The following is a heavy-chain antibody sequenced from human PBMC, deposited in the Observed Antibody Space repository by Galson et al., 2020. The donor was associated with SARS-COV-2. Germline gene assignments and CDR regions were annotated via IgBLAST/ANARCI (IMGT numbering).Heavy chain of an antibody. Sequence: GGSLSLSCAASGFTFSNAWRSWVRQAPGKGLEWVGRIKCKTAGGSTDYAAPVKGRFTISRDNTKNTLYLQMNSLKTGDTAVYYCTTTGYYYDSSGYPQDYLQHWGQGTLVTVSS. V-gene: IGHV3-15*01. J-gene: IGHJ1*01. CDR2: IKCKTAGGST. CDR1: GFTFSNAW. D-gene: IGHD3-22*01. CDR3: TTTGYYYDSSGYPQDYLQH.